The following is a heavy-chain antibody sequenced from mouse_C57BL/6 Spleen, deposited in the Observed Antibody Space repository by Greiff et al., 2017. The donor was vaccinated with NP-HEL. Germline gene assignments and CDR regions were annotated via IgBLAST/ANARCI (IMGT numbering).Heavy chain of an antibody. D-gene: IGHD1-1*01. CDR3: ASGSSWRDYAMDY. CDR2: ISDGGSYT. Sequence: EVKLMESGGGLVKPGGSLKLSCAASGFTFSSYAMSWVRQTPEKRLEWVATISDGGSYTYYPDNVKGRFTISRDNAKNNLYLQMSHLKSEDTAMYYCASGSSWRDYAMDYWGQGTSVTVSS. J-gene: IGHJ4*01. CDR1: GFTFSSYA. V-gene: IGHV5-4*03.